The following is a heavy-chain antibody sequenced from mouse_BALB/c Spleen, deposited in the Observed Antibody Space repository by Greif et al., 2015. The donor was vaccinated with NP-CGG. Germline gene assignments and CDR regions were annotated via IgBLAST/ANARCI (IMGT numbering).Heavy chain of an antibody. CDR1: GYTFTSYW. Sequence: VQRVESGAELAKPGASVKMSCKASGYTFTSYWMHWVKQRPGQGLEWIGYINPSTGYTEYNQKFKDKATLTADKSSSTAYMQLSSLTSEDSAVYYCARDGDFDYWGQGTTLTVSS. CDR2: INPSTGYT. J-gene: IGHJ2*01. D-gene: IGHD2-3*01. CDR3: ARDGDFDY. V-gene: IGHV1-7*01.